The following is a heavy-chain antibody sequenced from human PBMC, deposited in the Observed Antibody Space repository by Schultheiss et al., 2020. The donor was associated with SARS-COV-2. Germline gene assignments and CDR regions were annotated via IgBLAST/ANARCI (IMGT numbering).Heavy chain of an antibody. CDR2: TYYRSRWYS. Sequence: SETLSLTCAITGDSVSRNSAAWNWIRQSPLRGLEWLGRTYYRSRWYSDYAVSVKSRITINPDTSKNQFSLQLNSVTHEDTAVYYCARGISSIAVAGTYWFDPWGQGILVTVSS. J-gene: IGHJ5*02. CDR1: GDSVSRNSAA. V-gene: IGHV6-1*01. D-gene: IGHD6-19*01. CDR3: ARGISSIAVAGTYWFDP.